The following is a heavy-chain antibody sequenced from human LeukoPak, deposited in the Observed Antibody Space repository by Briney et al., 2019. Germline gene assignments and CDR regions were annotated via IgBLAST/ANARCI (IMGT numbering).Heavy chain of an antibody. CDR2: SRNKANSYTT. J-gene: IGHJ6*02. D-gene: IGHD2-15*01. Sequence: GGSLRLSCAASGFIFSDHYLDWFRQGPGKGLEWVGRSRNKANSYTTKYAASVQGRFTISRGDSENTLFLQMNNLKTDDTAVYYCTRGAKGNVALGNVVYYYGMDVWGQGTTVTVSS. CDR1: GFIFSDHY. CDR3: TRGAKGNVALGNVVYYYGMDV. V-gene: IGHV3-72*01.